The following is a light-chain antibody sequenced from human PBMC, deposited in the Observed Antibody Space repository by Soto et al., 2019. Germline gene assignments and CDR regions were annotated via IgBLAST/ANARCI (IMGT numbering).Light chain of an antibody. J-gene: IGKJ4*01. CDR3: QQYGVSPAT. CDR2: GTS. V-gene: IGKV3-20*01. Sequence: EVVLTQSPGTLSLSPGEGATLSCRASQSVSNRYFAWYQQKPGQAPRLLIYGTSTRASGIPDRFSGSGSGTDFTLTITRLEPEDFAVYFCQQYGVSPATFGGGTKVDIK. CDR1: QSVSNRY.